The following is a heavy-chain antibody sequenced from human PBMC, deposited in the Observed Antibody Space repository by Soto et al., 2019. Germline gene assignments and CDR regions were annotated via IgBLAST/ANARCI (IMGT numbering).Heavy chain of an antibody. Sequence: QVQLVESGGGVVQPGRSLRLSCAASGFTFSSYGMHWVRQAPGKGLEWVAVIWYDGSNKYYADSVKGRFTISRDNSKNTLYLQMNSLRAEDTAVYYCARDNGYSSSSEGSDWFDPWGQGTLVTVSS. CDR1: GFTFSSYG. CDR2: IWYDGSNK. D-gene: IGHD6-6*01. CDR3: ARDNGYSSSSEGSDWFDP. J-gene: IGHJ5*02. V-gene: IGHV3-33*01.